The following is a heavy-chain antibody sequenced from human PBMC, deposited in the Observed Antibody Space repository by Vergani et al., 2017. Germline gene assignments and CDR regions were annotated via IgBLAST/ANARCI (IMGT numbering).Heavy chain of an antibody. D-gene: IGHD2-2*02. CDR2: IEYHEQNI. J-gene: IGHJ4*01. CDR1: GFAFSTYS. Sequence: HLVESGGDVVQPGGSLTVSCVASGFAFSTYSMHWVRQAPGEGLEWFAFIEYHEQNIEYADSVKGRFAISRDNSRNSLYLQINSLRVEDTAVYYCATNPHTTSPPSYTDYWGQGTLVTVSS. CDR3: ATNPHTTSPPSYTDY. V-gene: IGHV3-30*02.